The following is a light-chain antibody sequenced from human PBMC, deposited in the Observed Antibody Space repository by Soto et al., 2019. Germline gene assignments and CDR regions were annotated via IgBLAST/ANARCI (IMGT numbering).Light chain of an antibody. Sequence: QSVLTQPPSVSATPGQKVTISCSGSSSNIGRHYVSWYQQVPGTAPKVLICDNDKRPSGIPDRFSGSKSGTSATLGITGLQTGDEADYYCGTYDSGLDYWAFGGGTKLTVL. J-gene: IGLJ2*01. CDR1: SSNIGRHY. V-gene: IGLV1-51*01. CDR3: GTYDSGLDYWA. CDR2: DND.